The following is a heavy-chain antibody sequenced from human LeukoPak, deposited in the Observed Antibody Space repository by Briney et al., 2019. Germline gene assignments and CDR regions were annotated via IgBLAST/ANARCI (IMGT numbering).Heavy chain of an antibody. CDR2: INHSGST. V-gene: IGHV4-34*01. CDR3: ARDRGVYSYGYIRYFDY. Sequence: SETLSLTCAVYGGSLSGYYWSWIRQPPGKGLEWIGEINHSGSTNYNPSLKSRVTISVDTSKNQFSLKLSSVTAADTAVYYCARDRGVYSYGYIRYFDYWGQGTPVTVSS. CDR1: GGSLSGYY. D-gene: IGHD5-18*01. J-gene: IGHJ4*02.